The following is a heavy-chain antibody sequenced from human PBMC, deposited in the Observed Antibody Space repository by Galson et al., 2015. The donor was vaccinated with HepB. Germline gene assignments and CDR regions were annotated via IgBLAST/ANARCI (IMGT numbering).Heavy chain of an antibody. J-gene: IGHJ4*02. CDR1: GYTFTSYG. CDR3: ARDQGIAAAAYFDY. CDR2: ISAYNGNT. V-gene: IGHV1-18*04. Sequence: SCKASGYTFTSYGISWVRQAPGQGLEWMGWISAYNGNTNYAQKLQGRVTMTTDTSTSTAYMELRSLRSDDTAVYYCARDQGIAAAAYFDYWGQGTLVTVSS. D-gene: IGHD6-13*01.